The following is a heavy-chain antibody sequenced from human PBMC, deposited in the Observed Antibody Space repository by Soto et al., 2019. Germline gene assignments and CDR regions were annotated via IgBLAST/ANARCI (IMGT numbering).Heavy chain of an antibody. D-gene: IGHD2-15*01. V-gene: IGHV5-51*01. CDR3: AKRRGAGGHFDY. CDR1: GYSFTIYW. Sequence: GESLKISCKGSGYSFTIYWIGWVRQMPGKGLERMGIIYPGDSDTRYSPSFQGQVTISADKSITTTYLQMNSLTAEDTAVYFCAKRRGAGGHFDYWGQGALVTVSS. CDR2: IYPGDSDT. J-gene: IGHJ4*02.